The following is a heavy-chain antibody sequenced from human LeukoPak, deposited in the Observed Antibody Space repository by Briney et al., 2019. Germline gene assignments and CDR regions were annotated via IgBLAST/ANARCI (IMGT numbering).Heavy chain of an antibody. V-gene: IGHV1-69*04. CDR1: GDTFINYA. Sequence: GASVKGFSKASGDTFINYAISWVLHAPAQRGEWMVTIIPILGIANYAQKFQGRVTITADKSTSTAYMELSSLRSADTDVYYCARWGNDSGSRPGSYSYGMDVWGQGTTVTVS. CDR2: IIPILGIA. CDR3: ARWGNDSGSRPGSYSYGMDV. J-gene: IGHJ6*02. D-gene: IGHD3-10*01.